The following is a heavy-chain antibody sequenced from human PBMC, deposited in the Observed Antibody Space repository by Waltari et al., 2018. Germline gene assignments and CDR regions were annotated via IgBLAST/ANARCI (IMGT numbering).Heavy chain of an antibody. CDR1: GGSISRGSYY. CDR3: ARDPPYCTNGVCYGDY. D-gene: IGHD2-8*01. Sequence: QVQLQESGPGLVKPSQTLSLTCPVSGGSISRGSYYWSWIRQPAGKGLEWIGRIYTSGSTNYNPSLKSRVTISVDTSKNQFSLKLSSVTAADTAVYYCARDPPYCTNGVCYGDYWGQGTLVTVSS. CDR2: IYTSGST. V-gene: IGHV4-61*02. J-gene: IGHJ4*02.